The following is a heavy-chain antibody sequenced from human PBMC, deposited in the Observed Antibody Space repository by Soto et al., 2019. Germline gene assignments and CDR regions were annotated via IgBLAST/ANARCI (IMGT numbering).Heavy chain of an antibody. CDR3: ARDGYCSGGTCYPTKFDY. Sequence: QVQLQESGPGLVKPSETLSLTCTVSGGSISSYYWNWIRQPPGKGLEWIGTISYSGSTNYNPSLKSRVTMSVDTSKNQFSLKLSSVTAADTAVYYCARDGYCSGGTCYPTKFDYWGQGTLVTVSS. V-gene: IGHV4-59*01. CDR1: GGSISSYY. J-gene: IGHJ4*02. D-gene: IGHD2-15*01. CDR2: ISYSGST.